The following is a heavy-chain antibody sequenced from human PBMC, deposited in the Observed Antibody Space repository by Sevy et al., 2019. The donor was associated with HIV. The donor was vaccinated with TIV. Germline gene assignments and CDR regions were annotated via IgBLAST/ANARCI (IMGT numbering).Heavy chain of an antibody. CDR1: GFTFSKYW. CDR2: IKPDGSDK. D-gene: IGHD4-17*01. Sequence: GGSLRLSCAASGFTFSKYWMSWVRQAPGKGLEWVANIKPDGSDKYYVGSLKGRFTIYRDNAKNSLYLEMNNLGAEDTAVYYCARVNDYGELGNWFDPWGQGTLVTVSS. V-gene: IGHV3-7*01. J-gene: IGHJ5*02. CDR3: ARVNDYGELGNWFDP.